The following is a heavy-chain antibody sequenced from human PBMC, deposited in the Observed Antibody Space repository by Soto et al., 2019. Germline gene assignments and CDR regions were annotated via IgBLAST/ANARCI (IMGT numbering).Heavy chain of an antibody. V-gene: IGHV3-30-3*01. D-gene: IGHD6-19*01. Sequence: QVQLVESGGGVVQPGRSLRLSCAASGFTVSSYAMHWVRQAPGKGLEWVAVISYDGSNKYYADSVKGRFTISRDNSKNTLYLQMNSLRAEETAVYYCARDREGGWLVISQYFDYWGQGTLVTVSS. J-gene: IGHJ4*02. CDR2: ISYDGSNK. CDR3: ARDREGGWLVISQYFDY. CDR1: GFTVSSYA.